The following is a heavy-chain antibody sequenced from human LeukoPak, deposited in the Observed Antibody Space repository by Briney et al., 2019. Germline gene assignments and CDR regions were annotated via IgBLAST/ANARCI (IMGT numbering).Heavy chain of an antibody. D-gene: IGHD3-3*01. Sequence: SETLSLTCTVSGGSISSYYWSWIRQPAGKGLEWIGYIYYSGSTNYNPSLKSRVTISVDTSKNQFSLKLSSVTAADTAVYYCARETYDFWSGYYLHNWFDPWGQGTLVTVSS. CDR1: GGSISSYY. V-gene: IGHV4-59*01. CDR3: ARETYDFWSGYYLHNWFDP. J-gene: IGHJ5*02. CDR2: IYYSGST.